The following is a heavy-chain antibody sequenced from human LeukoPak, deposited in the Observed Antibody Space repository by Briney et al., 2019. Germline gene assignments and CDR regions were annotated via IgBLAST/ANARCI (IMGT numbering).Heavy chain of an antibody. J-gene: IGHJ1*01. V-gene: IGHV4-39*07. Sequence: SETLSLTCTVSGGSISSSSYYWGWIRQPPGKGLEWIGSIYYSGSTYYNPSHKSRVAISADTSKNQFSLRLSSVTAADTAIYYCASVSYDTSLQHWGQGTLVTVSS. CDR1: GGSISSSSYY. CDR3: ASVSYDTSLQH. CDR2: IYYSGST. D-gene: IGHD3-22*01.